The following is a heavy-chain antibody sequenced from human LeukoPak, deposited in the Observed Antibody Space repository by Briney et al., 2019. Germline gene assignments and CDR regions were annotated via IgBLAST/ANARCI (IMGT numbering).Heavy chain of an antibody. Sequence: GRSLRLSCAASGFTFSSYTMHWVRQAPGKGLEWVAVISYVGSNKYYPDSVKGRFTISRDNSKNTLNLQMNSLGAEDTAVYYCAREVGYCSSTSCSSVVYWGQGTLVTVSS. J-gene: IGHJ4*02. CDR1: GFTFSSYT. CDR3: AREVGYCSSTSCSSVVY. D-gene: IGHD2-2*01. CDR2: ISYVGSNK. V-gene: IGHV3-30-3*01.